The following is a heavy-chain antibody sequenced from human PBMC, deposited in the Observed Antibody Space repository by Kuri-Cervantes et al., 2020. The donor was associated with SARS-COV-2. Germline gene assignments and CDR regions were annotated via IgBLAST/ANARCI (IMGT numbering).Heavy chain of an antibody. CDR1: GGSISSYY. CDR2: IYYSGST. CDR3: ARGPHFDFWNDLINEYFDS. D-gene: IGHD3-3*01. Sequence: ESLKISCTVSGGSISSYYWSWIRQPPGKGLEWIGYIYYSGSTNYNPSLKSRVTMTRDTSTNTAFLHLRSLGADDTAVFYCARGPHFDFWNDLINEYFDSWGQGTLVTVSS. V-gene: IGHV4-59*12. J-gene: IGHJ4*02.